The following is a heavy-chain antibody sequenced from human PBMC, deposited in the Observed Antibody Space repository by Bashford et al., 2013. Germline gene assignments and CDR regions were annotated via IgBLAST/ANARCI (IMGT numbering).Heavy chain of an antibody. J-gene: IGHJ4*02. Sequence: ETPVPHPALSLATPSSDTNHYWGVGPPAPGNGAGVGWQHLFCGSTFYNPSLRSRLTISKDTSKNQFSLTLTSGTAADTAVYYCVRSAFSNQFDYWGPGTLVTVSS. D-gene: IGHD4-11*01. CDR1: ATPSSDTNHY. V-gene: IGHV4-39*01. CDR2: LFCGST. CDR3: VRSAFSNQFDY.